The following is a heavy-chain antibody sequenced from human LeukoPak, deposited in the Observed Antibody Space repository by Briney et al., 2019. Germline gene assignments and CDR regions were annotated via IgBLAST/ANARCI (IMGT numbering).Heavy chain of an antibody. Sequence: GGSLRLSCAASGFTFSSYGMHWVRQAPGKGLEWVAVISYDGSNKYNVDSVKGRFTISRDNSKSTLYLQMNSLRAEDTAVYYCARGGRGVWGSLDYWGQGTLVTVSS. D-gene: IGHD3-16*01. CDR1: GFTFSSYG. V-gene: IGHV3-30*03. CDR2: ISYDGSNK. CDR3: ARGGRGVWGSLDY. J-gene: IGHJ4*02.